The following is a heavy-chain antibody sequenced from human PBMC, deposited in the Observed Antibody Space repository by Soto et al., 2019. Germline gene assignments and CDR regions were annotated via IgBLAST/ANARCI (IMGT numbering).Heavy chain of an antibody. CDR3: ARDLNWNYAAPFDY. D-gene: IGHD1-7*01. J-gene: IGHJ4*02. CDR2: ISGSSSFI. V-gene: IGHV3-21*01. CDR1: GFTFSRYT. Sequence: EVQMVESGGGLVKPGGSLRLSCAASGFTFSRYTMNWVRQPPGKGLEWVSSISGSSSFIYYADSVKGRFTISRDNAKNSLYLQMNSLRVEDTAVYYCARDLNWNYAAPFDYWGQGTPVTVSS.